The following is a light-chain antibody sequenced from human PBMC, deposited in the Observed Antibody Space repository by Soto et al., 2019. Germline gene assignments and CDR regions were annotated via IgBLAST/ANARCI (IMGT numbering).Light chain of an antibody. CDR3: SSYTGSITVV. J-gene: IGLJ3*02. V-gene: IGLV2-14*01. Sequence: QSALTQPASVSGSPGQSITISCTGTSSDVGDYNYVSWYQQHPGKAPKLMIYEVSNRPSGVSNRFSGSKSGNTASLTTSGLQAEDEADYYCSSYTGSITVVFGGGTKLTVL. CDR1: SSDVGDYNY. CDR2: EVS.